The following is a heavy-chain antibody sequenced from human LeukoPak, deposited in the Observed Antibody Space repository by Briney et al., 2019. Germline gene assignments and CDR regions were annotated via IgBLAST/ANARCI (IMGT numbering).Heavy chain of an antibody. V-gene: IGHV3-33*01. D-gene: IGHD1-26*01. CDR1: GFSCSIYG. CDR2: TWYDGSNK. CDR3: ARGGLTIAEATTSWYLDY. J-gene: IGHJ4*02. Sequence: VGSLRLSCATSGFSCSIYGMHWVRQAQGKGLEWVALTWYDGSNKNYADSVKGRFTISRDNSKNTLYLQMNSLRGEDTAVYYCARGGLTIAEATTSWYLDYWGQGTLATVSS.